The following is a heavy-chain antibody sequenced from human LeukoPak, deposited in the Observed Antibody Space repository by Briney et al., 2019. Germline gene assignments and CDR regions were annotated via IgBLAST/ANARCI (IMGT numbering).Heavy chain of an antibody. CDR1: GFTFSSYA. Sequence: GGSLRLSCAASGFTFSSYAMSWVRQAPGKGLEWVSSIGGSGDTTYYADSVKGRFTISRDTSKSTLYLQMNSLTAEDAAVYYCAKCSSGSYYSSGDYWGQGTLVTVSS. D-gene: IGHD2-15*01. J-gene: IGHJ4*02. CDR3: AKCSSGSYYSSGDY. V-gene: IGHV3-23*01. CDR2: IGGSGDTT.